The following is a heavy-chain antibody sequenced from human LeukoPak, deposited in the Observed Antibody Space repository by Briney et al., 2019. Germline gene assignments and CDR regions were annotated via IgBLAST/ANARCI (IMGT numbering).Heavy chain of an antibody. D-gene: IGHD3-22*01. CDR1: GYTFTSYG. J-gene: IGHJ4*02. V-gene: IGHV1-18*01. Sequence: ASVMVSCKAPGYTFTSYGISWVRQAPGQGLEWMGWISAYNGNTNYAQKLQGRVTMTTDTSTSTAYMELRSLRSDDTAVYYCAREGAYYYDSSGLHYWGQGTLVTVSS. CDR2: ISAYNGNT. CDR3: AREGAYYYDSSGLHY.